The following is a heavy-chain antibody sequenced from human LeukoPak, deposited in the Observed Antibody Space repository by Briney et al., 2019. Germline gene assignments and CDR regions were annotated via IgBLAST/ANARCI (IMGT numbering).Heavy chain of an antibody. Sequence: SETLSLTCTVSGGSISSYYWSWIRQPPGKGLEWIGYIYTSGSTNYNPSLKSRVTISVDTSKNQFSLKLSSVTAADTAVYYCARLGVGYCSSTSCLYYYYYYMDVWGKGTTVTVSS. V-gene: IGHV4-4*09. CDR2: IYTSGST. J-gene: IGHJ6*03. CDR1: GGSISSYY. D-gene: IGHD2-2*01. CDR3: ARLGVGYCSSTSCLYYYYYYMDV.